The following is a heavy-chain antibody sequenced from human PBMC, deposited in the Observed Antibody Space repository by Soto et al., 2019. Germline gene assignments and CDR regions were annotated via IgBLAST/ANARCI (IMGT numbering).Heavy chain of an antibody. CDR3: ARDPGNDLTRFDY. V-gene: IGHV1-69*13. Sequence: SVKVSCKASGGTFSSYAISCVRQAPGQGLEWMGGIIPIFGTANYAQKFQGRVTITADESTSTAYMELSSLRSEDTAVYYCARDPGNDLTRFDYWGQGTLVTVSS. J-gene: IGHJ4*02. CDR1: GGTFSSYA. CDR2: IIPIFGTA.